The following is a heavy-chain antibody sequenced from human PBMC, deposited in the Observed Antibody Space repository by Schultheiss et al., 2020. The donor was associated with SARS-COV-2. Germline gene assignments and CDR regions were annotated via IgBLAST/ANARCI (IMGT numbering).Heavy chain of an antibody. CDR1: GYTFTNYD. V-gene: IGHV1-18*01. Sequence: ASVKVSCKASGYTFTNYDINWVRQATGQGLEWMGWISAYNGNTNYAQKLQGRVTMTTDTSTSTAYMELRSLRSDDTAVYYCARGGYCSGGSCYSDWFDPWGQGTLVTVSS. CDR2: ISAYNGNT. CDR3: ARGGYCSGGSCYSDWFDP. D-gene: IGHD2-15*01. J-gene: IGHJ5*02.